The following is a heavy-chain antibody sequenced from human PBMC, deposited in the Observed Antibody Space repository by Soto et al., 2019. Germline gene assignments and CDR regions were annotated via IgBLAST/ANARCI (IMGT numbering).Heavy chain of an antibody. J-gene: IGHJ3*02. CDR1: GYSISSGYY. V-gene: IGHV4-38-2*02. Sequence: SETLSLTCAVSGYSISSGYYWGWSRQPPGKGLEWIGSIYHSGSTYYNPSLKSRVTISVDTPKNQFSLKLSSVTAADTAVYYCARDVYYDFWSGYSTGAFDIWGQGTMVT. CDR2: IYHSGST. D-gene: IGHD3-3*01. CDR3: ARDVYYDFWSGYSTGAFDI.